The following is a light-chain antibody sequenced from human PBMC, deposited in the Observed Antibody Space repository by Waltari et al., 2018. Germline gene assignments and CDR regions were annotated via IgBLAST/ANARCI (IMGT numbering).Light chain of an antibody. CDR1: QIVGGA. CDR3: QRNDRLPVT. V-gene: IGKV3-20*01. CDR2: GAS. Sequence: ATRSCGASQIVGGALIWYQQKPGQAPRLLIYGASTRATGIPDRFSGSVFGTDFSLTISRLEPEDFAVYYCQRNDRLPVTFGQGTKVEIK. J-gene: IGKJ1*01.